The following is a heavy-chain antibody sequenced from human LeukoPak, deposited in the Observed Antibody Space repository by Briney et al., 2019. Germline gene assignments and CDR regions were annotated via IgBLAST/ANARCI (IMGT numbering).Heavy chain of an antibody. CDR2: IKSKTDCRTT. V-gene: IGHV3-15*01. D-gene: IGHD3-9*01. CDR3: TTTYDILTGYSENFDY. Sequence: GALNLSWAGSGWTFINSWMSWVRQAPGKGLEWVGRIKSKTDCRTTDYAAPVEGRFTISRNDSKNTLYLQINSLKTEDPAVYYCTTTYDILTGYSENFDYWGQGTLVTVSS. J-gene: IGHJ4*02. CDR1: GWTFINSW.